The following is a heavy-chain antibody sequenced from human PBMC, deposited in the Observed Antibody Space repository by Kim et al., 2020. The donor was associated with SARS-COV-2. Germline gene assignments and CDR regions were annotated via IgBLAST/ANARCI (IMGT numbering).Heavy chain of an antibody. CDR3: TTSQDYYGSGTDFDY. Sequence: YAAPVKGRFTISRDDSKNTLYLQMNSLKTEDTAVYYCTTSQDYYGSGTDFDYWGQGTLVTVSS. V-gene: IGHV3-15*01. J-gene: IGHJ4*02. D-gene: IGHD3-10*01.